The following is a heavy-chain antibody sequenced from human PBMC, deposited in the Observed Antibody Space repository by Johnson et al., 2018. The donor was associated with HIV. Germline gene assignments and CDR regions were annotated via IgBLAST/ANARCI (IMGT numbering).Heavy chain of an antibody. J-gene: IGHJ3*02. CDR1: RFTFSSYA. D-gene: IGHD4-17*01. V-gene: IGHV3-23*04. Sequence: VQLVESGGGVVQPGRSLRLSCAASRFTFSSYAMHWVRQAPGKGLEWVSAISGSGGSTYNAESVNGRFTISRDNSKNTLYLQMKSLRAEDTAVYYCAKVLDYGNAFDIWGQGTTVTVSS. CDR2: ISGSGGST. CDR3: AKVLDYGNAFDI.